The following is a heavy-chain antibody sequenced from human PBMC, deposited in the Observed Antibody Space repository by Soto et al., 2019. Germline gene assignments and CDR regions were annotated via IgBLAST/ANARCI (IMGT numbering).Heavy chain of an antibody. D-gene: IGHD3-22*01. CDR1: GGTFRSYS. CDR2: IIPIFDIT. J-gene: IGHJ6*02. CDR3: ARPDEGGYSSNHHYYYALDV. Sequence: QVQLVQSGAEVKKPGSSVKVSCKASGGTFRSYSISWVRQAPGQGLEWMGGIIPIFDITNYAQKFQGRVNSTAEETTGTGYMELSRLGSDDTAVYYCARPDEGGYSSNHHYYYALDVWGQGATVTV. V-gene: IGHV1-69*01.